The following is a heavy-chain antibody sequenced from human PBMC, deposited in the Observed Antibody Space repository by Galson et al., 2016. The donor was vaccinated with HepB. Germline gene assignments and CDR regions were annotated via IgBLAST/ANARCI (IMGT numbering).Heavy chain of an antibody. CDR2: ISYDGRNK. V-gene: IGHV3-30*18. D-gene: IGHD2-15*01. CDR3: AKDPLLLGVVMSAATS. J-gene: IGHJ4*02. CDR1: GFTFSGYD. Sequence: SLRLSCAASGFTFSGYDMHWVRQAPGKGLEWVALISYDGRNKNYVDSVKGRFTTSRDNSKNTLYLQMNSLRAEDTAVYYCAKDPLLLGVVMSAATSWGQGTLVTVSP.